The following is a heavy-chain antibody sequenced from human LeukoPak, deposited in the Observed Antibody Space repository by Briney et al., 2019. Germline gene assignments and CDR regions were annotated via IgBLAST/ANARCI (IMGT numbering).Heavy chain of an antibody. D-gene: IGHD3-22*01. V-gene: IGHV4-30-4*08. J-gene: IGHJ4*02. CDR3: AVGHYYHSSGYLFDS. CDR2: IYYSGST. Sequence: LRLSCAASGFTFSSYAMSWVRQPPGKGLEYLGYIYYSGSTYYNPSLKSRITISVDTSKNQFSLKLSSVPAADTAVYYCAVGHYYHSSGYLFDSWGQGTLVTVSS. CDR1: GFTFSSYA.